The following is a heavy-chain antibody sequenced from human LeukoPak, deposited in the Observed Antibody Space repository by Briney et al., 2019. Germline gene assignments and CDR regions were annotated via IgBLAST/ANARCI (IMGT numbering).Heavy chain of an antibody. Sequence: PSETLSLTCTVSGGSTSSYYWSWIRQPPGKRLEWIGYIYYSGSTNYNPSLKSRVIISLDASKNHFSLELSSVTAADTAVYYCARALATTGGDNWFDPWGQGTLVTVSS. J-gene: IGHJ5*02. CDR1: GGSTSSYY. D-gene: IGHD1-1*01. V-gene: IGHV4-59*01. CDR3: ARALATTGGDNWFDP. CDR2: IYYSGST.